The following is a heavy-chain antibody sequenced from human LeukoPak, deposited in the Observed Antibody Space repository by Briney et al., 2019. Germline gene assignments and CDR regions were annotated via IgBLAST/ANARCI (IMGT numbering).Heavy chain of an antibody. CDR3: ARAVGGNPNDY. J-gene: IGHJ4*02. CDR1: GFTFSDYY. D-gene: IGHD1-26*01. V-gene: IGHV3-11*01. CDR2: ISSGSTI. Sequence: PGGSLRLSCAASGFTFSDYYMSWIRQAPGKGLEWVSYISSGSTIYYADSVKGRFTISRDNAKNSLYLQMNSLRAEDTAVYYCARAVGGNPNDYWGQGTLVTVSS.